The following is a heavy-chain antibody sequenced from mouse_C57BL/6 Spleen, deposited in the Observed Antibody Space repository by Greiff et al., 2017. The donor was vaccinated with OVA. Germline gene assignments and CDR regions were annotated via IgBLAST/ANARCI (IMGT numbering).Heavy chain of an antibody. D-gene: IGHD1-1*01. CDR3: SWGGSVLQSFDY. CDR2: IYPGNSDT. V-gene: IGHV1-5*01. CDR1: GYTFTSYW. J-gene: IGHJ2*01. Sequence: EVQLQQPGTVLVRPGASVKMSCKTSGYTFTSYWMLWVKQRLGQGLEWIGAIYPGNSDTSYNQKFKGKAQLTAVTSSSTAYMELSSLSNEDSAVYYYSWGGSVLQSFDYWGQGTTLTVSS.